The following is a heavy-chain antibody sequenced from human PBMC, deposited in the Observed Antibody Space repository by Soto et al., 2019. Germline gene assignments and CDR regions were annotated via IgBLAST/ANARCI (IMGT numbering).Heavy chain of an antibody. CDR1: GFTFSGSS. V-gene: IGHV3-73*02. D-gene: IGHD2-15*01. J-gene: IGHJ4*02. CDR3: ISHSPEDMIRT. Sequence: EVQLVESGGGLVQPGGSLKLSCAASGFTFSGSSVHWVRQASGKGLEWVGRIRNKANSSATAYAASVRGRFTISRDDSKTTAFLQMNSRNTEDTAVYYCISHSPEDMIRTWGQGTLVTVSS. CDR2: IRNKANSSAT.